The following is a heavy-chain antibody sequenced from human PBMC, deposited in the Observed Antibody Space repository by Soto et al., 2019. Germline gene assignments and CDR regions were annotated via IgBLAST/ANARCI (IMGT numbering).Heavy chain of an antibody. CDR2: INAGNGNT. CDR3: ARVIGGLSYFAY. J-gene: IGHJ4*01. Sequence: ASVKVSCKASGYIFTSYVMEWVRQAPGQRLEWMGWINAGNGNTKYSQKFQGRVTITRDTSANTAYMELSSLRSEDTAVYYCARVIGGLSYFAYWGHGTLVTVSS. D-gene: IGHD3-16*01. CDR1: GYIFTSYV. V-gene: IGHV1-3*01.